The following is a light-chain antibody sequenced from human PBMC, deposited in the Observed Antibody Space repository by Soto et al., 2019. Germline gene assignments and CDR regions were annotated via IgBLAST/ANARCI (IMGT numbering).Light chain of an antibody. Sequence: QSVLTQPASVSGSPGQSITISCTGTSSDVGGYNYVSWYQQHPGKAPKLMIYDVSNRPSGVSNRFSGSKSGNTASLTISGLQAEDEADYYCSSYTSSRLGVFGGGTKVTVL. CDR2: DVS. J-gene: IGLJ2*01. V-gene: IGLV2-14*01. CDR1: SSDVGGYNY. CDR3: SSYTSSRLGV.